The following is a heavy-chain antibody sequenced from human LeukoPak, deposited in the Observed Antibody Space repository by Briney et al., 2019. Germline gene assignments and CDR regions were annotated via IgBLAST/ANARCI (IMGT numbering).Heavy chain of an antibody. CDR1: GFTFGDYA. J-gene: IGHJ3*02. V-gene: IGHV3-49*04. Sequence: GRSLRLSCAASGFTFGDYALGWVRQAPGKGLEWVAFIRSKAYGRTTEYAASVKGRFTISRDDSKTIACLQMNSLKTEDTAVYYCTTYVTGRGAFDMWGQGTTVTVAS. CDR2: IRSKAYGRTT. CDR3: TTYVTGRGAFDM. D-gene: IGHD3-10*01.